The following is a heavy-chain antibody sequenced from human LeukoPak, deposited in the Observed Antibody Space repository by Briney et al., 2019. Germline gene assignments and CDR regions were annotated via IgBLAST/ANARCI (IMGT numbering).Heavy chain of an antibody. J-gene: IGHJ3*02. Sequence: SETLSLTCTVSGVSISSYYWSWIRQPPGKGLEWIGYIYYSGSTNYNPSLKSRVTISVDTSKNQFSLKLSSVTAADTAVYYCARGGAGGAFDIWGQGTMVTVSS. CDR1: GVSISSYY. CDR2: IYYSGST. D-gene: IGHD1-26*01. V-gene: IGHV4-59*01. CDR3: ARGGAGGAFDI.